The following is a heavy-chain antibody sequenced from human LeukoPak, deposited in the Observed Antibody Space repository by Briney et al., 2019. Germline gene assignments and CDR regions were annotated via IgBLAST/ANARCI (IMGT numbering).Heavy chain of an antibody. CDR1: GFTFNNAW. Sequence: GGSLRLSCVASGFTFNNAWMNWVRQAPGKGLEWVGRVKSKTDGGTTDYAAPVKGRFTISRDDSKNTLYLQMNSLKTEDTAVFYCTTDRDALRYWGQGALVTVSS. D-gene: IGHD2-21*01. CDR3: TTDRDALRY. J-gene: IGHJ4*02. V-gene: IGHV3-15*07. CDR2: VKSKTDGGTT.